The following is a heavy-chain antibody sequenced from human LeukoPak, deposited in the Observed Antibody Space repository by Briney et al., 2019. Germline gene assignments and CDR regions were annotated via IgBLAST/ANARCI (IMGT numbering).Heavy chain of an antibody. CDR1: GGSISSGNYY. CDR2: MYISGST. CDR3: ARGGSGGYPFDP. J-gene: IGHJ5*02. D-gene: IGHD2-15*01. Sequence: SQTLSLTCTVSGGSISSGNYYWSWIRQPAGKGLEWIGRMYISGSTKYNPSLKSRVTISGDTSKNQFSLKMTFVTAADTAVYYCARGGSGGYPFDPWGQGTLVTVSS. V-gene: IGHV4-61*02.